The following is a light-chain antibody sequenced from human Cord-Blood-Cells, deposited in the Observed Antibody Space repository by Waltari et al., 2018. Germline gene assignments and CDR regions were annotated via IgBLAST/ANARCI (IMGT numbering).Light chain of an antibody. CDR3: CSYAGSSTFGVV. J-gene: IGLJ2*01. CDR2: EGS. Sequence: QSALTQPASVSGSPGQSITISCTGTSSDVGSYNLVSWYQQHPGKAPKLMIYEGSKRPSGFSNRFSGSKSGNTASLTISGLQAEDEADYYCCSYAGSSTFGVVFGGGTKLTVL. V-gene: IGLV2-23*03. CDR1: SSDVGSYNL.